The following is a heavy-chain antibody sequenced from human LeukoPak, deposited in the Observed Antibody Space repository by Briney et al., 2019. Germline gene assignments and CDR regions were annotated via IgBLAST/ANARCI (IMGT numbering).Heavy chain of an antibody. Sequence: GASVKVSCKASGYTFTGYYMHWVRQAPGQGLEWMGWINPNSGGTNYAQKFQGRVTMTRDTSISTAYLQWSSLKASDTAMYYCARSDSSGYYSDYWGQGTLVTVSS. D-gene: IGHD3-22*01. CDR1: GYTFTGYY. CDR3: ARSDSSGYYSDY. V-gene: IGHV1-2*02. J-gene: IGHJ4*02. CDR2: INPNSGGT.